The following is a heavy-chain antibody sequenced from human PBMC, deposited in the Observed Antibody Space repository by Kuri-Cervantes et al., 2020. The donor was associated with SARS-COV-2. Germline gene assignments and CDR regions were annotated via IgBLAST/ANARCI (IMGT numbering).Heavy chain of an antibody. D-gene: IGHD2-2*01. CDR3: ARVQTLPAAISGTLSRGQYYYYYYYMDV. CDR1: GYTFTSYD. J-gene: IGHJ6*03. CDR2: MNPNSGNT. V-gene: IGHV1-8*03. Sequence: ASVKVSFKASGYTFTSYDFNWVRQATGQGLEWMGWMNPNSGNTGYAQKFQGRVTINRNTSISTAYMELSSLRSEDTAVYYCARVQTLPAAISGTLSRGQYYYYYYYMDVWGKGTTVTVSS.